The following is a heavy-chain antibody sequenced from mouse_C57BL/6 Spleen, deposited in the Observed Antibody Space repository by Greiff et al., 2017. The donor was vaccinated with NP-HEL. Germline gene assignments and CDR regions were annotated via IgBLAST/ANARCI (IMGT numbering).Heavy chain of an antibody. CDR3: ARSYYGSSYDYYAMDY. J-gene: IGHJ4*01. V-gene: IGHV1-55*01. D-gene: IGHD1-1*01. CDR2: IYPGSGST. CDR1: GYTFTSYW. Sequence: QVQLQQPGAELVKPGASVKMSCKASGYTFTSYWITWVKQRPGQGLEWIGDIYPGSGSTNYNEKFKSKATLTVDTSSSTAYMQLSSLTSEDSAVYYCARSYYGSSYDYYAMDYWGQGTSVTVSS.